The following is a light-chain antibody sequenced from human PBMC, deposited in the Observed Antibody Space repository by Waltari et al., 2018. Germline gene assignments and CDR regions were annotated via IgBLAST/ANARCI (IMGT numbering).Light chain of an antibody. CDR1: QCISNW. J-gene: IGKJ2*01. CDR2: KVS. CDR3: QQYNTYAS. V-gene: IGKV1-5*03. Sequence: IQMTQSPSSLSASVGDRVTITCRASQCISNWLALYQQKPGKAPILLIYKVSILQSGVPSRFSGSGSGTQVTLTVSSLQPGDCATYYCQQYNTYASFGQGTQLEIK.